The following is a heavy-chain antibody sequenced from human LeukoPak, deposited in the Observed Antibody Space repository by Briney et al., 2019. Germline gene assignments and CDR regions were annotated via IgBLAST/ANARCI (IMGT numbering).Heavy chain of an antibody. V-gene: IGHV1-18*01. D-gene: IGHD1-26*01. CDR2: ISAYNGNT. Sequence: ASVKVSCKASGYTFTNYGINWLRQAPGQGLEWMGWISAYNGNTNYAQRLQGRVTMTTDTSTSTAYMELSSLRSEDTAVYYCARDLPLVGATTGWFDPWGQGTLVTVSS. CDR3: ARDLPLVGATTGWFDP. J-gene: IGHJ5*02. CDR1: GYTFTNYG.